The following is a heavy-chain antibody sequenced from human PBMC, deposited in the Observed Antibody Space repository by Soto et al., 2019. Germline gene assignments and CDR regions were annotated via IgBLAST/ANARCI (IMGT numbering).Heavy chain of an antibody. J-gene: IGHJ4*02. CDR2: IHYRGGT. V-gene: IGHV4-31*03. Sequence: LSLTCTVSGGSISNNGHYWSWIRQRPGKGLEWIGYIHYRGGTSYNPSLKSRVTISVDTSKNQFSLRLQSVTAADTAVYYCARDQRGYGCLDYWGQGTLVTVSS. D-gene: IGHD4-17*01. CDR3: ARDQRGYGCLDY. CDR1: GGSISNNGHY.